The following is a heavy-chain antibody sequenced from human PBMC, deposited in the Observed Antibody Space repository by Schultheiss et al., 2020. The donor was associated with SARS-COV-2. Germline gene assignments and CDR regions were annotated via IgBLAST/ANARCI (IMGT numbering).Heavy chain of an antibody. CDR2: ISGSGSTK. D-gene: IGHD6-19*01. V-gene: IGHV3-11*04. CDR1: GFTFSDYY. J-gene: IGHJ2*01. Sequence: GGSLRLSCVASGFTFSDYYMSWVRQAPGKGLEWVSYISGSGSTKNYAGSVKGRFTISRDNAKNTLYLQMNNLRAEDTAVYFCARRIAVAGTTAWYFDLWGCGAVVTVAS. CDR3: ARRIAVAGTTAWYFDL.